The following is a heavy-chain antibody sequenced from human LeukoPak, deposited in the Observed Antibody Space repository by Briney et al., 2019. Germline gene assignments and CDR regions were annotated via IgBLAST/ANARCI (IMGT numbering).Heavy chain of an antibody. V-gene: IGHV4-59*12. D-gene: IGHD4-23*01. CDR2: IYYTGNT. Sequence: SETLSLTCTVSGGSISSYYWSWIRQPPGKGLEWIGYIYYTGNTNYNPSLMSRVTISVDTSKNQFSLKLSSVTAADTAVYYCAREGGDYGGNSQFWYFDLWGRGTLVTVSS. CDR1: GGSISSYY. J-gene: IGHJ2*01. CDR3: AREGGDYGGNSQFWYFDL.